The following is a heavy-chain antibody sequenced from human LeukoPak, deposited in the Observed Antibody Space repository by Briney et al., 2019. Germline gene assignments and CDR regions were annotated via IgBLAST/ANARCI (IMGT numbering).Heavy chain of an antibody. CDR3: AKIVVVTASRDQNWYFDL. CDR2: ISGSGGST. CDR1: GFTFSSYE. V-gene: IGHV3-23*01. Sequence: GGSLRLSCAASGFTFSSYEMNWVRQAPGKGLEWVSAISGSGGSTYYADSVKGRFTISRDNSKNTLYLQMNSLRAEDTAVYYCAKIVVVTASRDQNWYFDLWGRGTLVTVSS. D-gene: IGHD2-21*02. J-gene: IGHJ2*01.